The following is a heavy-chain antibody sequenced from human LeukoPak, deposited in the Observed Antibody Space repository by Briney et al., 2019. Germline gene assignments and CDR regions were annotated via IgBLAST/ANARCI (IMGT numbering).Heavy chain of an antibody. CDR3: ATETGRGDFYFDY. D-gene: IGHD4-17*01. CDR2: FDPEDGET. J-gene: IGHJ4*02. V-gene: IGHV1-24*01. Sequence: GASVKVSCKVSGYTLTELSMHWVRQAPGKGLEWMGGFDPEDGETIYAQKFQGRVTVTEDTSTDTAYMELSSLRSEDTAVYYCATETGRGDFYFDYWGQGTLVTVPS. CDR1: GYTLTELS.